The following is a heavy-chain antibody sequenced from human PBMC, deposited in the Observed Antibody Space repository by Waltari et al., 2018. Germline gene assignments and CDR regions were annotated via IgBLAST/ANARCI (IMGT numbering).Heavy chain of an antibody. V-gene: IGHV3-48*03. J-gene: IGHJ4*02. CDR2: ISSGASII. CDR3: ARGEGGANEY. D-gene: IGHD1-26*01. Sequence: EVQLVESGGGLVQPGGSLRLFCAASGFTFRNYEMHWVRQAPGNGLGWVADISSGASIIYYADAVKCRFTISRDNAKNSVYLQMSSLRAEDTAIYYCARGEGGANEYWGQGTLVTVSA. CDR1: GFTFRNYE.